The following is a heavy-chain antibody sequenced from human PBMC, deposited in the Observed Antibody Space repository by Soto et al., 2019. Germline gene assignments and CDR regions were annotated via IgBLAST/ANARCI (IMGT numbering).Heavy chain of an antibody. CDR2: INQYGNT. CDR1: GGSFSENY. CDR3: ARGGGFGGDYENYYYYYYMDV. V-gene: IGHV4-34*01. Sequence: SETLSLTCAVYGGSFSENYWSWIRQSPGRGLEWIGEINQYGNTKHNPSLKSRVTMSIDTSKNQFSLKLTSVTAADTAVYFCARGGGFGGDYENYYYYYYMDVWGKGTTVTVSS. D-gene: IGHD4-17*01. J-gene: IGHJ6*03.